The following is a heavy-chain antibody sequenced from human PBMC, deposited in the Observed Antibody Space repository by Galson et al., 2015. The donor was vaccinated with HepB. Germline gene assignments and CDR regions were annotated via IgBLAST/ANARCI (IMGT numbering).Heavy chain of an antibody. Sequence: SVKVSCKASGGTFSSHAISWVRQAPGQGLEWMGGIIAIFGTANYAQKFKGRVTITADESTSTAYMELRRLRSEDTAVYYCVLGDPFHIWGQGTMVTVSS. V-gene: IGHV1-69*13. CDR2: IIAIFGTA. CDR3: VLGDPFHI. CDR1: GGTFSSHA. D-gene: IGHD3-16*01. J-gene: IGHJ3*02.